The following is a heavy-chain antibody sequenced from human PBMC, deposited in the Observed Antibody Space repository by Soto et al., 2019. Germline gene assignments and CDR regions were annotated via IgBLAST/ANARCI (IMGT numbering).Heavy chain of an antibody. CDR2: ISPNNGNT. D-gene: IGHD2-15*01. J-gene: IGHJ4*02. CDR3: VVAAQPYYFDY. Sequence: ASVKVSCKASGYTFTSYYMHWVRQAPGQGLEWMGMISPNNGNTNYAQKLQGRVTMTTDTSTSTAYMELRSLRSDDTAVYYCVVAAQPYYFDYWGQGTLVTVSS. CDR1: GYTFTSYY. V-gene: IGHV1-18*04.